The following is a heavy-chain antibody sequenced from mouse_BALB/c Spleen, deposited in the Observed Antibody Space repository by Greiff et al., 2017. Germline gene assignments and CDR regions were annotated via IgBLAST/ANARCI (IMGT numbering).Heavy chain of an antibody. CDR3: ARGYDYDAMDY. CDR1: SYTYTDYA. J-gene: IGHJ4*01. Sequence: QVQLQQSGPELVRPGVSVKISCKGSSYTYTDYAMHWVKQSHAKSLEWIGVISTYYGNTNYNQKFKGKATMTVDKSSSTAYMELARLTSEDSAFYYCARGYDYDAMDYWGQGTSVTVSS. D-gene: IGHD1-1*02. CDR2: ISTYYGNT. V-gene: IGHV1-67*01.